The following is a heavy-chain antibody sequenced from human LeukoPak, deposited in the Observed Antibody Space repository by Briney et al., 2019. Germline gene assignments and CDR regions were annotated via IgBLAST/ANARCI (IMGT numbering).Heavy chain of an antibody. Sequence: GGSLSLSCTASGFIFSTDEMTWVRQPAGKGRQWVSGISASGGGTYYADPVKGRFTVTRDNSKNKLYLQMNNLRAEDTAMYYCVKGFSANWLKWGQGVLVTVSS. V-gene: IGHV3-23*01. CDR1: GFIFSTDE. J-gene: IGHJ4*02. CDR3: VKGFSANWLK. D-gene: IGHD3-22*01. CDR2: ISASGGGT.